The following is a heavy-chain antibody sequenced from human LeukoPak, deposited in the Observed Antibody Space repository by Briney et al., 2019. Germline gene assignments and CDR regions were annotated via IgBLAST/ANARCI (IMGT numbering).Heavy chain of an antibody. V-gene: IGHV1-18*01. J-gene: IGHJ3*02. D-gene: IGHD6-19*01. CDR1: GYSFTSYG. Sequence: ASVKVSCKASGYSFTSYGISWVRQAPGQGLEWMGWISAYNGNTNYAQKLQGRVTMTTDTSTSTAYMELRSLRPDDTAVYYCARGYSSAMIDAFDIWGQGTMVTVSS. CDR2: ISAYNGNT. CDR3: ARGYSSAMIDAFDI.